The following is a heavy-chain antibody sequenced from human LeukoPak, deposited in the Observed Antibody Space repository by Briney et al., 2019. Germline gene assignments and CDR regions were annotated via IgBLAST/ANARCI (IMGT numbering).Heavy chain of an antibody. V-gene: IGHV4-30-4*08. Sequence: PSQTLSLTCTVSGGSISSGDYYWSWIRQPPGKGLEWIGEINHSGSTNYNPSLKSRVTISVDTSKNQFSLKLSSVTAADTAVYYCARDTGRWLLKYYFDYWGQGTLVTVSS. J-gene: IGHJ4*02. CDR3: ARDTGRWLLKYYFDY. CDR2: INHSGST. CDR1: GGSISSGDYY. D-gene: IGHD2-21*02.